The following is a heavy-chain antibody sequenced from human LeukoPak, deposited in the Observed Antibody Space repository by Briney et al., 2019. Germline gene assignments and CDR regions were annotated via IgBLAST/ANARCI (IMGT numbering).Heavy chain of an antibody. Sequence: GASVKVSCKASGGTFSSYAISWVRQAPGQGLEWMGWISAYNGNTNYAQKLQGRVTMTTDTSTSTAYMELRSLRSDDTAVYYCARDHTITMVRGIINWFDPWGQGTLVTVSS. CDR2: ISAYNGNT. J-gene: IGHJ5*02. V-gene: IGHV1-18*01. CDR1: GGTFSSYA. CDR3: ARDHTITMVRGIINWFDP. D-gene: IGHD3-10*01.